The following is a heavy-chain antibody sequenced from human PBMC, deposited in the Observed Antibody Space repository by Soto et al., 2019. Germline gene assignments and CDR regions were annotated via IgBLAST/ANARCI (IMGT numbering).Heavy chain of an antibody. CDR1: GDSIRSGNHY. V-gene: IGHV4-30-4*01. CDR3: ATESGSTYGYFDY. CDR2: ISNSGST. D-gene: IGHD4-17*01. J-gene: IGHJ4*02. Sequence: SETLSLTCTVSGDSIRSGNHYWSWIRQSPGKGLEWIGYISNSGSTGYNPSLKTRLSMSVDRSKNQFTLRLTSVTAADTAVYFCATESGSTYGYFDYWGQGTQVTVSS.